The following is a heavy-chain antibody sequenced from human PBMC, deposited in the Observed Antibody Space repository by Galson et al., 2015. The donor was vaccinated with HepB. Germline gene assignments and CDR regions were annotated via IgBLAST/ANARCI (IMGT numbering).Heavy chain of an antibody. J-gene: IGHJ4*02. CDR1: GFSVSGNH. CDR3: ASDYQLAFEF. CDR2: IYTSGLT. Sequence: SLRLSCAASGFSVSGNHMNWLRQGPGKGLEWLSIIYTSGLTYYAESVKGRFTISRDNSMNTLYLQMDSLRVEDTAIYYCASDYQLAFEFWGQGTPVTVSS. V-gene: IGHV3-53*01. D-gene: IGHD1-1*01.